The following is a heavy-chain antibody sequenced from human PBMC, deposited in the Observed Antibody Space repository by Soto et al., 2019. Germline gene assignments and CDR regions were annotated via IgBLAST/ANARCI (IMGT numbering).Heavy chain of an antibody. V-gene: IGHV3-74*01. CDR2: INSDGSTA. J-gene: IGHJ6*02. CDR3: ARGRYYGMDV. CDR1: GFTFTTYW. Sequence: EVQLVESGGGLVQPGGSLRLSCAASGFTFTTYWMHWVRQGPGKGLVWVSRINSDGSTASYADSVKGRFTISRDNAKNTLYLQMNSLRDEDTAVYYCARGRYYGMDVWGQGTTVTVSS.